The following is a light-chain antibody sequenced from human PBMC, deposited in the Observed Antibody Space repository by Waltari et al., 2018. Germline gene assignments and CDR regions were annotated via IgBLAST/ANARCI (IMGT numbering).Light chain of an antibody. V-gene: IGKV3-20*01. CDR3: QHYVRLPAT. J-gene: IGKJ1*01. CDR2: GAS. Sequence: EIVLTQSPGSLSSSPGERVTLSCRASKSVNRALAWYTQKPGQAPRLLILGASTRATGIPDRFSGSGSETDFSLTISRREPEDVAVYYCQHYVRLPATFGRGTKVEIK. CDR1: KSVNRA.